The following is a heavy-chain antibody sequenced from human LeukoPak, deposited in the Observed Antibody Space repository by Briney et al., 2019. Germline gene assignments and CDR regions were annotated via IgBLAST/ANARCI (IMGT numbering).Heavy chain of an antibody. CDR3: ARRLTQYDCFDP. D-gene: IGHD2-2*01. V-gene: IGHV6-1*01. Sequence: SQTLTLTCAISGDSVSSNSVTWNWIRQSPSRGLEWLGRTYYRSTWYNDYAVSVRGRITVNPDTSKNQFSLHLSSVTPEDTAVYYCARRLTQYDCFDPWGQGILVTVSS. CDR1: GDSVSSNSVT. CDR2: TYYRSTWYN. J-gene: IGHJ5*02.